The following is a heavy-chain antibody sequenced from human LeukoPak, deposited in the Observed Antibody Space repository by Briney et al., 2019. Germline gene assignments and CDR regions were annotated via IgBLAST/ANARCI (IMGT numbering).Heavy chain of an antibody. CDR1: GGSISSYY. D-gene: IGHD4-17*01. Sequence: PSGTLSLTCAVSGGSISSYYWSWIRQPPGKGLEWIGYIYYSGSTNYNPSLKSRVTISVDTSKNQFSLKLSSVTAADTAVYYCAVLGGGDYGDYYFDYWGQGTLVTVSS. J-gene: IGHJ4*02. CDR3: AVLGGGDYGDYYFDY. CDR2: IYYSGST. V-gene: IGHV4-59*08.